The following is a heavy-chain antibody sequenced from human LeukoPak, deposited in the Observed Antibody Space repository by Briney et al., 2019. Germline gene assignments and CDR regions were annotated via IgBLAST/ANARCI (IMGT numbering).Heavy chain of an antibody. CDR3: ARHRKSARNYLYYYMDV. J-gene: IGHJ6*03. Sequence: PSETLSLTCSVSGGSPSRYYWSWIRQPPGKGLEWIGSVYFDGDTSYSPSLKSRVIISVDTSKNQFSLNLTSVTAADTALYYCARHRKSARNYLYYYMDVWGKGTTVTVSS. CDR1: GGSPSRYY. CDR2: VYFDGDT. V-gene: IGHV4-59*05. D-gene: IGHD6-6*01.